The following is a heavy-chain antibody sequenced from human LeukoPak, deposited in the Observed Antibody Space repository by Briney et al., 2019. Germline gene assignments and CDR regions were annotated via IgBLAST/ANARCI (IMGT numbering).Heavy chain of an antibody. V-gene: IGHV4-38-2*02. CDR1: GFSISLGYY. CDR2: IHPSGTT. Sequence: SETLSLTCDVSGFSISLGYYWVWIRQPAGQGLEWIGSIHPSGTTFYNSSLNSRITMTIGAPKNQFSLRLSLVTAVDTAVYFCATERERRITDWGQGTLVTVSS. D-gene: IGHD1-1*01. CDR3: ATERERRITD. J-gene: IGHJ4*02.